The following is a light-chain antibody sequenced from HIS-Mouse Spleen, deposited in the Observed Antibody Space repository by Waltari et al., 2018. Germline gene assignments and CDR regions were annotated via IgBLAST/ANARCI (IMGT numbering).Light chain of an antibody. J-gene: IGLJ2*01. CDR1: ALPKKY. CDR3: YSTDSSGNHRV. V-gene: IGLV3-10*01. Sequence: SYELTQPPSVSVSPGQTARITRSGDALPKKYAYWYQQKSGQAPVLVSYEDSKRPSGIPYRFSGSSSGTMATLTISGAQVEDEADYYGYSTDSSGNHRVFGGGTKLTVL. CDR2: EDS.